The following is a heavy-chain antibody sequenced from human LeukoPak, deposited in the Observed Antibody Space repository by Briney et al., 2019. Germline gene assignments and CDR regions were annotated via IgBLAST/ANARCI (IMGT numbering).Heavy chain of an antibody. D-gene: IGHD3-22*01. J-gene: IGHJ4*02. CDR3: ARGRGYYDPVNPVAY. V-gene: IGHV1-2*02. Sequence: ASVKVSCKASGYTFTGCYMHWVRQAPGQGLEWMGWINPNSGGTNYAQKFQGRVTMTRDTSISTAYMELSRLRSGDTAVYYCARGRGYYDPVNPVAYWGQGTLVTVSS. CDR1: GYTFTGCY. CDR2: INPNSGGT.